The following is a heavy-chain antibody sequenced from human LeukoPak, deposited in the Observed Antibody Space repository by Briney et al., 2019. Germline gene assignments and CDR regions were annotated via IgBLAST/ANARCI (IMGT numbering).Heavy chain of an antibody. CDR1: GYTFTTYA. CDR3: ASRREYCSTTSCSATFDI. Sequence: ASVKVSCKASGYTFTTYAMHWVRQAPGQRLEWMGWINAGNGNTKYSQKFQGRVTITRDTSASTAYMELSSLRSEDTAVYYCASRREYCSTTSCSATFDIWGQGTMVTVSS. J-gene: IGHJ3*02. CDR2: INAGNGNT. V-gene: IGHV1-3*01. D-gene: IGHD2-2*01.